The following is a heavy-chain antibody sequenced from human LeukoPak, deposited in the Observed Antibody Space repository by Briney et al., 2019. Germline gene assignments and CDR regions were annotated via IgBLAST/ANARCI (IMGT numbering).Heavy chain of an antibody. CDR1: GFTFSSYG. J-gene: IGHJ4*02. V-gene: IGHV3-33*01. D-gene: IGHD6-19*01. Sequence: GGSLRLSCAASGFTFSSYGMHWVREAPGKGLEWVAVIWYDGSNKYYADSVKGRFTISRDNSKNTLYLQMNSLRAEDTAVYYCARVGSGWHGGYFDYWGQGTLVTVSS. CDR3: ARVGSGWHGGYFDY. CDR2: IWYDGSNK.